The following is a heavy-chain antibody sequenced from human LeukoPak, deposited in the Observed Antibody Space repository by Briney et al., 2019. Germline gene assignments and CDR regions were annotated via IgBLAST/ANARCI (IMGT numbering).Heavy chain of an antibody. D-gene: IGHD6-19*01. Sequence: GGSLRLSCAASGFTFSDHYMDWVRQAPGKGLKWVHRIRNKPNSYTTEYAAPVKGRFAISRDDSKNSLYPQMDSLKTEDTAVYYCARSFRFTSGWPFDYWGQGTLVTVSS. CDR1: GFTFSDHY. J-gene: IGHJ4*02. CDR2: IRNKPNSYTT. CDR3: ARSFRFTSGWPFDY. V-gene: IGHV3-72*01.